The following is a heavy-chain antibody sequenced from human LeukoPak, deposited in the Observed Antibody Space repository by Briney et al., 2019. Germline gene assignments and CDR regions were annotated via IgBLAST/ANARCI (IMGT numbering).Heavy chain of an antibody. CDR1: GVSISGYY. CDR3: ARDIGIVGNAFDI. D-gene: IGHD2-15*01. J-gene: IGHJ3*02. V-gene: IGHV4-59*01. CDR2: VYYSGST. Sequence: SETLSLTCTVSGVSISGYYWSWIRQPPGKGLEWIGYVYYSGSTNYNPSLKSRVTISVDTSKNQFSLKLSSVTAADTAVYYCARDIGIVGNAFDIWGQGTMVTVSS.